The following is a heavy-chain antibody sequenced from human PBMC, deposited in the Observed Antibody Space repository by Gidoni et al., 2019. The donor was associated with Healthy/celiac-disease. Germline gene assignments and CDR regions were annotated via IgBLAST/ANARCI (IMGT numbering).Heavy chain of an antibody. CDR2: ISSSSSYI. CDR3: ARDLSGEHGFYYFDY. J-gene: IGHJ4*02. D-gene: IGHD3-3*01. Sequence: EVQLVESGGGLVKPGGSLRLSCAASGCTFSSYSMNWVRQAPGKGLEWVSSISSSSSYIYYADSVKGRFTISRDNAKNSLYLQMNSLRAEDTAVYYCARDLSGEHGFYYFDYWGQGTLVTVSS. V-gene: IGHV3-21*01. CDR1: GCTFSSYS.